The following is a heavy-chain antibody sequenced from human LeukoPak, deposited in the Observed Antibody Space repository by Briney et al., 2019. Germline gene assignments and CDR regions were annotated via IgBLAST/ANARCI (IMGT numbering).Heavy chain of an antibody. CDR3: ARIGSTGYYPFYYYYMDV. D-gene: IGHD3-9*01. V-gene: IGHV3-11*01. Sequence: AGSLRLSCAASGFTFSDYYMSWIRQAPGRGLEWVSYISCSGRTIYYADSVKGRFTISRDNAKNSLSLQMNSLRAEDTAMYYCARIGSTGYYPFYYYYMDVWGKGTTVTVSS. J-gene: IGHJ6*03. CDR1: GFTFSDYY. CDR2: ISCSGRTI.